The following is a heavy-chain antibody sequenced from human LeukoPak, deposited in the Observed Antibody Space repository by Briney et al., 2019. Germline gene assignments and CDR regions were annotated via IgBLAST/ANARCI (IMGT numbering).Heavy chain of an antibody. CDR1: GFTFSTYV. CDR2: IWYDGFDK. J-gene: IGHJ4*02. Sequence: PGRSLRLSCAASGFTFSTYVMHWVRQAPGEGLEWVAVIWYDGFDKYYADSVKGRFTISRANSKNTLFLQMDSLRAEDTAVYYCARGDWHYDFWSSFDYWGQGTLVTVSS. CDR3: ARGDWHYDFWSSFDY. V-gene: IGHV3-33*01. D-gene: IGHD3-3*01.